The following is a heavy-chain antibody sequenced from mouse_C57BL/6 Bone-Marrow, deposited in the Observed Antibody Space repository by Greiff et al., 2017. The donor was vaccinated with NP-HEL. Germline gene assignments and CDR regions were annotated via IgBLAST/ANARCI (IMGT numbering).Heavy chain of an antibody. D-gene: IGHD1-1*01. CDR1: GFSLTSYG. Sequence: VQRVESGPGLVQPSQSLSITCTVSGFSLTSYGVHWVRQPPGKGLEWLGVIWSGGSTDYNAAFISRLSISKDNSKSQVFFKMNSLQADDTAIYYCAKIVATNYYAMDYWGQGTSVTVSS. J-gene: IGHJ4*01. CDR2: IWSGGST. CDR3: AKIVATNYYAMDY. V-gene: IGHV2-4*01.